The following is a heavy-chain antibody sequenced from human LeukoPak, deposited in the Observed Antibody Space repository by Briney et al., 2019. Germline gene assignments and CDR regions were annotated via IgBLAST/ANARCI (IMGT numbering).Heavy chain of an antibody. CDR1: GFSLDDYA. CDR3: VRDRYYVPDY. D-gene: IGHD3-16*01. CDR2: IAWNSGRI. J-gene: IGHJ4*02. V-gene: IGHV3-9*01. Sequence: GGSLRLSCAASGFSLDDYAMYWVRQAPGKGLEWVSGIAWNSGRIAYADYVKGRFTISRDNARNTLYLQMNSLRAEDTAVYYCVRDRYYVPDYWGQGTLVTVSS.